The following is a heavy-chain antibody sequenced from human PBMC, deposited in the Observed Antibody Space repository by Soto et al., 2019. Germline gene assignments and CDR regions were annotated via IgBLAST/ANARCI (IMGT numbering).Heavy chain of an antibody. D-gene: IGHD3-10*01. CDR1: GFTFGTYA. Sequence: EVQLLESGGGLVQRGGSLRLSCSASGFTFGTYAMNWVRQAPGKGLEWVSGISGSGSRTYYADSVKGRFTISRDNSENTVDLQMNSLRADATDLYYCARRYGSGRYDWFDSWGLGALVTVSS. CDR3: ARRYGSGRYDWFDS. CDR2: ISGSGSRT. V-gene: IGHV3-23*01. J-gene: IGHJ5*01.